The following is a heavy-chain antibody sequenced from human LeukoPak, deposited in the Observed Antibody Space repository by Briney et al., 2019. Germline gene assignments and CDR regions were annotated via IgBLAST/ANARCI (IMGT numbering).Heavy chain of an antibody. V-gene: IGHV3-30*02. CDR3: ARDYDFWSGYYSPTRGYFGY. D-gene: IGHD3-3*01. CDR1: GFTFSGSG. J-gene: IGHJ4*02. Sequence: GGSLRLSCAASGFTFSGSGMHWVRQAPGKGLEWVTFIRYDGSNKYYTDSVKGRFTLYRDNSKKTLYLQMDSLRAEDTAVYYCARDYDFWSGYYSPTRGYFGYWGQGTLVTVSS. CDR2: IRYDGSNK.